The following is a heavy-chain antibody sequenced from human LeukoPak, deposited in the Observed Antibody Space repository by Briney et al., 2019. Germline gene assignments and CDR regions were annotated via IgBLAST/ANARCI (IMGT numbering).Heavy chain of an antibody. V-gene: IGHV4-4*02. J-gene: IGHJ4*02. CDR1: GGSIMTTNW. D-gene: IGHD1-26*01. CDR3: TRESGAFCPFGF. Sequence: SETLSLTCDVSGGSIMTTNWWSWVRQPPNKGLEWIGEAHLSGATNYNPSLESRVIMSIDTSRNYLSLELTSVTAADTAMYYCTRESGAFCPFGFWGQGTLVTVSS. CDR2: AHLSGAT.